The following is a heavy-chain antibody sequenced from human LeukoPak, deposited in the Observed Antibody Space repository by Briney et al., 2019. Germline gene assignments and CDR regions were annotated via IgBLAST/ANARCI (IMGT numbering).Heavy chain of an antibody. J-gene: IGHJ2*01. CDR1: GGSISTYY. CDR3: ARREDFWHFDL. Sequence: SETLSLTCTISGGSISTYYWSWIRQPPGKGLEWIGYIYYTGSTNYNPSLKSRVTFSVDTSKNHFSLKLISVTAADTAVYYCARREDFWHFDLWGRGTLVTVSS. CDR2: IYYTGST. V-gene: IGHV4-59*12.